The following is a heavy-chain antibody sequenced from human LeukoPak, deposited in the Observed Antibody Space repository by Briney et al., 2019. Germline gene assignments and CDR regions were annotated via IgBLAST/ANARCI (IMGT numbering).Heavy chain of an antibody. CDR1: GFTFSSYA. CDR2: ISYDGSNK. V-gene: IGHV3-30*18. D-gene: IGHD1-26*01. Sequence: GGSHTPACAASGFTFSSYAMSWVRQAPGKGLEWVAVISYDGSNKYYADSVKGRFTISRDNSKNSLYLQMNSLRAEDTAVYYCAKDYGSYYGGFYYSCQGTLVTVSS. J-gene: IGHJ4*02. CDR3: AKDYGSYYGGFYY.